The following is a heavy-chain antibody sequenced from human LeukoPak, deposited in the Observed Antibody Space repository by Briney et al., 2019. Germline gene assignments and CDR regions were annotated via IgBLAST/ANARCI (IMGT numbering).Heavy chain of an antibody. J-gene: IGHJ4*02. CDR1: GFAFSSYA. Sequence: GGSLRLSCAASGFAFSSYAVHWVRQAPDKGLECVAVISHDGSKKYYADFVKGRFTISRDNSKNTLYLHMNSLIPEDTAVYFCAKDWKFYYVSGSFFPDNWGQGTLVTVSS. CDR2: ISHDGSKK. V-gene: IGHV3-30-3*01. CDR3: AKDWKFYYVSGSFFPDN. D-gene: IGHD3-10*01.